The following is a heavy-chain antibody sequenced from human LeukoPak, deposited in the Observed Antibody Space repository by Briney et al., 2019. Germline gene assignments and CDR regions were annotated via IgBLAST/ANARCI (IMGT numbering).Heavy chain of an antibody. CDR3: AVKAVAGNLGY. CDR1: GYTFTSYD. D-gene: IGHD6-19*01. Sequence: ASVKVSCKASGYTFTSYDINWVRQATGQGLEWMGGIIPIFGTANYAQKFQGRVTITADESTSTAYMELSSLRSEDTAVYYCAVKAVAGNLGYWGQGTLVTVSS. J-gene: IGHJ4*02. V-gene: IGHV1-69*13. CDR2: IIPIFGTA.